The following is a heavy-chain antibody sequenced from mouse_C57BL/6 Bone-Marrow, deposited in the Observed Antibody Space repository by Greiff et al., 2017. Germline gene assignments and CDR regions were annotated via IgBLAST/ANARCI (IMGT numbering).Heavy chain of an antibody. CDR2: IYPGSGST. V-gene: IGHV1-55*01. D-gene: IGHD1-1*01. CDR1: GYTITSYW. Sequence: QVQLQQPGAELVKPGASVKMSCKASGYTITSYWITWVKQRPGQGLEWIGDIYPGSGSTNYNEKFKSKATLTVDTSSSTAYMQLSSLTSEDSAVYYCARAYYYGSSSYAMDYWGQGTSVTVSS. J-gene: IGHJ4*01. CDR3: ARAYYYGSSSYAMDY.